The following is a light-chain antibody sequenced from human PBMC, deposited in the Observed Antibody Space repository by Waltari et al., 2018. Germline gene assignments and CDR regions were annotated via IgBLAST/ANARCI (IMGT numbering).Light chain of an antibody. J-gene: IGKJ1*01. Sequence: EIVLTQSPGTLSLSPGERDTLSCRASQSVSRVLAWYQQKPGQAPRLLIYGASNRATGIPDRFSGSGSGTDFSLTISRLEPEDFAVYYCQHYVRLPVTFGQGTKVEIK. CDR1: QSVSRV. V-gene: IGKV3-20*01. CDR2: GAS. CDR3: QHYVRLPVT.